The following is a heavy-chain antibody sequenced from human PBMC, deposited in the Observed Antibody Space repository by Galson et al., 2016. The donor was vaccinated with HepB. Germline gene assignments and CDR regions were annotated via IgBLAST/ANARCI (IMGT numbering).Heavy chain of an antibody. CDR1: GGTFANYD. V-gene: IGHV1-69*13. J-gene: IGHJ3*02. CDR3: ARGLAVVVTALRGALDI. D-gene: IGHD2-21*02. Sequence: SVKVSCKASGGTFANYDMNWARQVPGQGLEWMGGVVPLFETRNYAQKFQGRLTITADESTSPAYMELNSLKSDDTAVYYWARGLAVVVTALRGALDIWGQGTMVVVSS. CDR2: VVPLFETR.